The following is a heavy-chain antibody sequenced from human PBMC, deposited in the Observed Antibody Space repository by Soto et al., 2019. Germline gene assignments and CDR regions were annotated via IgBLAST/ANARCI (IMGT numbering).Heavy chain of an antibody. J-gene: IGHJ3*02. V-gene: IGHV1-69*13. CDR2: IIPIFGTA. Sequence: ASVKVSCKTSGGTFSSYVFSWLRQAPGQGLEWMGGIIPIFGTANYAQKFQGRVTITADESTSTAYMELSSLRSDDTAVYYCARQSITIFGVVPAAADTSAFDIWGQGTMVTVSS. CDR1: GGTFSSYV. D-gene: IGHD3-3*01. CDR3: ARQSITIFGVVPAAADTSAFDI.